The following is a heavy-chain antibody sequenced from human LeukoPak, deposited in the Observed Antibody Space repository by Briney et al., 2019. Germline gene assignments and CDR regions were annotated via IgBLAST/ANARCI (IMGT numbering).Heavy chain of an antibody. V-gene: IGHV5-51*01. J-gene: IGHJ4*02. CDR1: GYSFTSYW. CDR3: ARGEAGYNWNYPFDY. Sequence: HGKSLKISCKGSGYSFTSYWIGWVRQMPGKGLEWMGIIYPGDSDTRYSPSFQGQVTISADKSISTAYLQWSSLKASDTAMYYCARGEAGYNWNYPFDYWGQGTLVTVSS. CDR2: IYPGDSDT. D-gene: IGHD1-1*01.